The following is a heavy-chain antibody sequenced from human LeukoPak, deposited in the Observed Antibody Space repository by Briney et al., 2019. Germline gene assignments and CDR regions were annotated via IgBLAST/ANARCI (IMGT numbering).Heavy chain of an antibody. J-gene: IGHJ3*02. D-gene: IGHD6-19*01. CDR2: VNHSGST. CDR1: GGSFSAFY. Sequence: SETLSLTCSVYGGSFSAFYWNWIRQPPGKGLEWVGEVNHSGSTYYNPSLKSRVTFSVDTSKKQFSLKLSSVTAADTAVYYCASGGIAVGWGAFDIWGQGTMVTVSS. CDR3: ASGGIAVGWGAFDI. V-gene: IGHV4-34*01.